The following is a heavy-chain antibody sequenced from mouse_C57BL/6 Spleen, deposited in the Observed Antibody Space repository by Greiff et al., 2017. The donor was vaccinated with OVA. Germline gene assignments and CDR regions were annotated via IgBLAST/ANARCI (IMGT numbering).Heavy chain of an antibody. Sequence: VKLMESGPGLVQPSQSLSITCTVSGFSLTSYGVHWVRQSPGKGLEWLGVIWRGGSTDYNAAFMSRLSITKDNSKSQVFFKMNSLQADDTAIYYCAKTFYYGSSSYWYFDVWGTGTTVTVSS. CDR2: IWRGGST. J-gene: IGHJ1*03. D-gene: IGHD1-1*01. CDR1: GFSLTSYG. V-gene: IGHV2-5*01. CDR3: AKTFYYGSSSYWYFDV.